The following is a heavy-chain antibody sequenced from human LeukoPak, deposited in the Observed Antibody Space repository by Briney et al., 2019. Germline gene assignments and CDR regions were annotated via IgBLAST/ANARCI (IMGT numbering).Heavy chain of an antibody. CDR1: GCTFTSYY. CDR3: ARPDYDILTGYYKRNYYYYYYMDV. V-gene: IGHV1-46*01. D-gene: IGHD3-9*01. CDR2: INPSGGST. J-gene: IGHJ6*03. Sequence: ASVKVSCKASGCTFTSYYMHWVRQAPGQGLEWMGIINPSGGSTSYAQKFQGRVTMTRDMSTSTVYMELSSLRSEDTAVYYCARPDYDILTGYYKRNYYYYYYMDVWGKGTTVTVSS.